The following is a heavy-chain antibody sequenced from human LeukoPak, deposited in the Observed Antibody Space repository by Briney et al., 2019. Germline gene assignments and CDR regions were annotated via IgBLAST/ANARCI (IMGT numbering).Heavy chain of an antibody. CDR1: GFTFSSYA. CDR3: AKKWPYYDFWSGYYFDY. Sequence: GGALRLSCAASGFTFSSYAISWVRQGPGEGLEWGSAICGSGGSTYYADSVKGRFTISRDNSKNTLYLQMNSLRAEDTAVYYCAKKWPYYDFWSGYYFDYWGQGTLVTVS. D-gene: IGHD3-3*01. V-gene: IGHV3-23*01. CDR2: ICGSGGST. J-gene: IGHJ4*02.